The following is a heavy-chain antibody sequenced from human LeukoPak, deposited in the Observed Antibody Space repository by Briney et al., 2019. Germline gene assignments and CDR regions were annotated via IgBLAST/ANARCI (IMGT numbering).Heavy chain of an antibody. J-gene: IGHJ3*02. D-gene: IGHD2-15*01. CDR3: AREALVVVATGAFDI. CDR1: VFTFSSYE. Sequence: GGSLRLSCAASVFTFSSYEMNWVRQAPGKGLEWVSYISSSGSTIYYADSVKGRFTISRDNAKNSLYLQMNSLRAEDTAVYYCAREALVVVATGAFDIWGQGTMVTVSS. CDR2: ISSSGSTI. V-gene: IGHV3-48*03.